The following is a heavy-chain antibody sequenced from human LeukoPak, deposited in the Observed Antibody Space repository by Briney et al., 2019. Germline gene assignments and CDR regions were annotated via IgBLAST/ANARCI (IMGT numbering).Heavy chain of an antibody. J-gene: IGHJ6*03. CDR3: ARDSWDYYYYYMDV. V-gene: IGHV4-39*07. D-gene: IGHD3-16*01. CDR2: IDYSGST. Sequence: PSETLSLTCTVSGDSNTNSIYYWGWIRQPPGKGLEWIGSIDYSGSTYYNPSLKSRATISIDTSKNQLSLKLSSVTAADTAVYYCARDSWDYYYYYMDVWGKGTTVTVSS. CDR1: GDSNTNSIYY.